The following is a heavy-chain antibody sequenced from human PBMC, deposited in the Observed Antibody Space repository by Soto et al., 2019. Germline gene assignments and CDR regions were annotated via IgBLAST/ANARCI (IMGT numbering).Heavy chain of an antibody. CDR3: ARDLTPSDY. CDR2: ITTDKGKT. CDR1: GYTFTSYG. D-gene: IGHD2-15*01. V-gene: IGHV1-18*01. Sequence: GASVKVSCKTSGYTFTSYGISWVRQAPGQGLEWMGWITTDKGKTTYAQNLQGRVTMTTDTSTSTAYMELRSLRSDDTAVYYCARDLTPSDYWGQGTLVTVSS. J-gene: IGHJ4*02.